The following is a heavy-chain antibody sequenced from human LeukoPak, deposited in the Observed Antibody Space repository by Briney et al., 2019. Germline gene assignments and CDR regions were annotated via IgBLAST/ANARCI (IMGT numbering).Heavy chain of an antibody. CDR3: VKTRGDNFFDY. CDR1: GFTFTSYS. V-gene: IGHV3-23*01. J-gene: IGHJ4*02. CDR2: IRGFDSIT. Sequence: GGSLRLSCAASGFTFTSYSMSWVRQAPGKGLEWVSSIRGFDSITYYADSVKGRFTISRDISRNTLYLQMNSLRAEDTAVYYCVKTRGDNFFDYWGQGTLVTVSS. D-gene: IGHD2-21*02.